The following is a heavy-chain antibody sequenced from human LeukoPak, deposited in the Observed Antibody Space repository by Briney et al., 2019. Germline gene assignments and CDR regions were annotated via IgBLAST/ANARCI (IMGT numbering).Heavy chain of an antibody. D-gene: IGHD2-15*01. CDR3: AREYCSGGSRRFDY. CDR2: ISSSSSYI. Sequence: GGSLRLSCAASGFTFSSYSMNWVRQAPGKGLEWVSSISSSSSYIYYADSVKGRFTISRDNAKNSLYLQMNSLRAEDTAVYYCAREYCSGGSRRFDYWGQGTLVTVSS. V-gene: IGHV3-21*01. J-gene: IGHJ4*02. CDR1: GFTFSSYS.